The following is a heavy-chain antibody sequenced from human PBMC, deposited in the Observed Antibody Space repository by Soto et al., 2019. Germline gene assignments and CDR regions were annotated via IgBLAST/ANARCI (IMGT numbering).Heavy chain of an antibody. CDR2: INSDGSST. J-gene: IGHJ6*02. V-gene: IGHV3-74*01. Sequence: GGSLRLSCAASGFTFSSYWMHWVRQAPGKGLVWVSHINSDGSSTTYADSVKGRFTISRDNAKNTLYLQMNSLRAEDTAVYHCVREGGVNAHYYYYGMDVWGQGTTVTVSS. D-gene: IGHD3-10*01. CDR1: GFTFSSYW. CDR3: VREGGVNAHYYYYGMDV.